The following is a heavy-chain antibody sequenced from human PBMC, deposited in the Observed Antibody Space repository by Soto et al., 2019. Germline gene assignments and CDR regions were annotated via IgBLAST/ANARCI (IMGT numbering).Heavy chain of an antibody. D-gene: IGHD6-13*01. Sequence: GASVKVSCKASGGTFSSYTISWVRQAPGQGLEWMGRIIPILGIANYAQKFRGRVTITADKSTSTAYMELSSLRSEDTAVYYCARATYPYSSSWYYFDYWGQGTLVTVSS. CDR2: IIPILGIA. CDR1: GGTFSSYT. V-gene: IGHV1-69*02. CDR3: ARATYPYSSSWYYFDY. J-gene: IGHJ4*02.